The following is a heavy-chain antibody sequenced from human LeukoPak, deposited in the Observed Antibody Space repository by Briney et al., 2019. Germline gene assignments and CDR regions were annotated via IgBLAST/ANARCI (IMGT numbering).Heavy chain of an antibody. V-gene: IGHV3-74*01. D-gene: IGHD1-26*01. CDR1: GFTFSSYW. CDR3: ARATGSYYSLGY. CDR2: INSDGSST. J-gene: IGHJ4*02. Sequence: PGGSLRLSCAASGFTFSSYWMHWVRQAPGKGLVWVSCINSDGSSTSYADSVKGRFTVSRDNAKNTLYLQMNSLRAEDTAVYYCARATGSYYSLGYWGQGTLVTVSS.